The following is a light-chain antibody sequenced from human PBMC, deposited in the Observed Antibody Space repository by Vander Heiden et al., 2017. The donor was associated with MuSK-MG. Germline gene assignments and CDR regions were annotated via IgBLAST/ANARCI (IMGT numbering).Light chain of an antibody. CDR1: HSISSY. CDR2: AAS. Sequence: DREMASTSSSVTTCVGYRVTNTKRARHSISSYLNWYQQKPGKAPKLLIYAASSLQSGVPSRFSGSGAGTDFTLTISSLQPEDFATFYCQQNYITPTCTFGQGTKVEIK. J-gene: IGKJ1*01. V-gene: IGKV1-39*01. CDR3: QQNYITPTCT.